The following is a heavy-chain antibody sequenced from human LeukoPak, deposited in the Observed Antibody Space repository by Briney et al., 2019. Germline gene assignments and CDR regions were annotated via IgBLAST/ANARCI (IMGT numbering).Heavy chain of an antibody. J-gene: IGHJ4*02. CDR3: ARDFVGATKGGFDY. CDR2: ISAYNGNT. V-gene: IGHV1-18*01. CDR1: GYTFTSYG. D-gene: IGHD1-26*01. Sequence: ASVKVSCKASGYTFTSYGISWVRQAPGQGLEWMGWISAYNGNTNYAQKLQGRVTMTTDTSTSAAYMELRSLRSDDTAVYYCARDFVGATKGGFDYWGQGTLVTVSS.